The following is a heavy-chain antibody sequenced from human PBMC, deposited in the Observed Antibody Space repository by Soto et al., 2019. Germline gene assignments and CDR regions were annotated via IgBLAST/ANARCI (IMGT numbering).Heavy chain of an antibody. Sequence: PGESLKISCKGSGYSFTSYWIGWVRQMPGKGLEWMGIIYPGDSDTRYSPSFQGQVTISADKSISTAYLQWSSLKASDTAMYYCARRGNSPGGIVVLPAPTDPADYWGQGTLVTVSS. D-gene: IGHD2-2*01. V-gene: IGHV5-51*01. J-gene: IGHJ4*02. CDR1: GYSFTSYW. CDR3: ARRGNSPGGIVVLPAPTDPADY. CDR2: IYPGDSDT.